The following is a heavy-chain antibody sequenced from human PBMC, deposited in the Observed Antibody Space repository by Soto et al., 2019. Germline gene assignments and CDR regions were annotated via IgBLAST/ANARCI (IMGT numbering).Heavy chain of an antibody. D-gene: IGHD4-4*01. Sequence: GGSLRLSCAASGFTFSTYGMSWVRQAPGKGLEWVSGISASGGSTYYADSVKGRFTISRDNSKSTMYLQMNSLRAEDTALYYWAKSNRPTAPFDYGGRETRVTVSS. CDR3: AKSNRPTAPFDY. J-gene: IGHJ4*02. CDR1: GFTFSTYG. V-gene: IGHV3-23*01. CDR2: ISASGGST.